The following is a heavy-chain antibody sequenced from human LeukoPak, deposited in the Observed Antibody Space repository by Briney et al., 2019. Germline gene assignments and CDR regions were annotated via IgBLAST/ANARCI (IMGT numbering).Heavy chain of an antibody. CDR3: ARERTSGSYYFDL. Sequence: SETLSLTCTVSGXSISSYYWSWIRQPPGKGLEWIGYIYYSGSTNYNPSLKSRVTISVDTSKNQFSLKLSSVTAADTAVYYCARERTSGSYYFDLWGRGTLVTVSS. CDR2: IYYSGST. V-gene: IGHV4-59*01. D-gene: IGHD3-10*01. J-gene: IGHJ2*01. CDR1: GXSISSYY.